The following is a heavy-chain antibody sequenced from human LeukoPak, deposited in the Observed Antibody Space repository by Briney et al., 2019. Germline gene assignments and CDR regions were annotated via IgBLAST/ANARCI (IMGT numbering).Heavy chain of an antibody. J-gene: IGHJ4*02. CDR1: GYTFTSYG. CDR3: PRVEYYDSSGYHFDY. Sequence: GSVKVSCKASGYTFTSYGISWVRQAPGQGLEWMGWISAYKDKTNNAQKLQGGVTMTTDTSTSTAYMELRSLRSDDTAVYYCPRVEYYDSSGYHFDYWGQGTLVTVSS. CDR2: ISAYKDKT. V-gene: IGHV1-18*01. D-gene: IGHD3-22*01.